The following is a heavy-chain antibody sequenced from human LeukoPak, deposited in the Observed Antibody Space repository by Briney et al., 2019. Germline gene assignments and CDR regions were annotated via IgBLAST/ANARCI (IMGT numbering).Heavy chain of an antibody. CDR1: GGSISSYY. D-gene: IGHD4-17*01. J-gene: IGHJ4*02. CDR2: IYHSGST. V-gene: IGHV4-38-2*02. Sequence: ASETLSLTCTVSGGSISSYYWGWIRQPPGKGLEWIGSIYHSGSTYYNPSLKSRVTISVDTSKNQFSLKLSSVTAADTAVYYCARDLELGAYGDHEGGFDYWGQGTLVTASS. CDR3: ARDLELGAYGDHEGGFDY.